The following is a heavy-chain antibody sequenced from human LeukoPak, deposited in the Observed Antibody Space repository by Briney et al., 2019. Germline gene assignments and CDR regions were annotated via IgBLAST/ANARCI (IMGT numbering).Heavy chain of an antibody. CDR1: GFTFSTYA. Sequence: DPGGSLRLSCAASGFTFSTYAMSWVRQAPGKGLEWVSAISGTGNSPYYGDSVKGRFTISRDNSKNTLYLQMNSLRAEDTAVYYCARIVAISGRPREGFDYWGQGTLVTVSS. D-gene: IGHD1-26*01. J-gene: IGHJ4*02. CDR2: ISGTGNSP. CDR3: ARIVAISGRPREGFDY. V-gene: IGHV3-23*01.